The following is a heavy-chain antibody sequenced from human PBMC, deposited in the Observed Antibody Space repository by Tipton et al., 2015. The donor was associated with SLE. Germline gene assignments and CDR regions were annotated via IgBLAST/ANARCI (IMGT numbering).Heavy chain of an antibody. D-gene: IGHD6-6*01. Sequence: LRLSCTVSGVSIRSYYWSWIRQPPGKGLEWIGEINHSGSTNYNPSLKSRVTISVDTSKHQFSLEVTSVTAADTAVYYCARGRYSSSSVYYYYYMDVWGKGTTVTVSS. CDR2: INHSGST. V-gene: IGHV4-59*01. CDR1: GVSIRSYY. CDR3: ARGRYSSSSVYYYYYMDV. J-gene: IGHJ6*03.